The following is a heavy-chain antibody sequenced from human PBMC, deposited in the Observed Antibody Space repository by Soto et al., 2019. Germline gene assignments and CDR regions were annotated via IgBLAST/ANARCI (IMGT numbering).Heavy chain of an antibody. J-gene: IGHJ4*02. D-gene: IGHD2-15*01. CDR1: GFTFSNYA. Sequence: EVQLLESGGMLVQPGGSLRLSCAASGFTFSNYAMAWVRQAPGKGLEWVSAISGSGGTTYHADSVKGRFTISRDNSQNNLYLQMNSRSPEDTAVYYCAKGVPDCSGGTGYRALGYWGQGTLVTVSS. CDR2: ISGSGGTT. CDR3: AKGVPDCSGGTGYRALGY. V-gene: IGHV3-23*01.